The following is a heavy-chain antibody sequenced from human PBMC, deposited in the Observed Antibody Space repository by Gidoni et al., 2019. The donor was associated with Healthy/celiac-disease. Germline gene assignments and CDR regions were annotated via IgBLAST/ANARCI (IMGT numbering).Heavy chain of an antibody. J-gene: IGHJ4*02. D-gene: IGHD2-21*01. CDR3: ARDRVIGRSRVDYDLFDY. CDR1: GFTVSRYA. Sequence: QVQLVESGVGVVQPGRSLRLSCAASGFTVSRYAMHWVRQAPGKGLEWVAVKSYVGSNKYYADSVKGRFTISRDNSKNTLYLQMNSLRAEDTAVYYCARDRVIGRSRVDYDLFDYWGQGTLVTVSS. CDR2: KSYVGSNK. V-gene: IGHV3-30-3*01.